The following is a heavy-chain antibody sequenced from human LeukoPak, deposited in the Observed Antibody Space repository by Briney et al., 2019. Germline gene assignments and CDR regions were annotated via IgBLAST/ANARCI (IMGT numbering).Heavy chain of an antibody. J-gene: IGHJ5*02. V-gene: IGHV4-59*01. CDR2: IYYSGSS. Sequence: SETLSLTCTVSGGSITSYYWNWLRQPPPTGLEWIGYIYYSGSSNYNPSLTSRVTISVDTSKNQCSLKLSSVAAADTAVYYCARVAYCGGDCYSRFDPWGQGTLVTVSS. D-gene: IGHD2-21*02. CDR3: ARVAYCGGDCYSRFDP. CDR1: GGSITSYY.